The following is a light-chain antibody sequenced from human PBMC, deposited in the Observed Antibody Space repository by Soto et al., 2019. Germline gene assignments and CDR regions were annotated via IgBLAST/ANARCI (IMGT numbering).Light chain of an antibody. CDR3: SSYTSSSTS. Sequence: QSALTQPASVSGSPGQSITISCTGTSSDVGGSNYVSWYQQHPGKAPKLMIYDVSNRPSGVSNRFSGSKSGNTASLTISGLQAEDEADYYCSSYTSSSTSFGTGTKLTVL. CDR1: SSDVGGSNY. CDR2: DVS. J-gene: IGLJ1*01. V-gene: IGLV2-14*01.